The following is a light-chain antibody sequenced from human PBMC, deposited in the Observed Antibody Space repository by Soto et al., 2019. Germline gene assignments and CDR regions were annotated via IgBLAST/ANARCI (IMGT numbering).Light chain of an antibody. CDR2: DVS. Sequence: QSALTQPRSVSGSPGQSVTISCTGTSSDVGGYNYVSWYQQHPGKAPKLMIYDVSKRPSGVPDRFSGSKSGTTASLTISGLQAEDEADYDCCSYAGSYTFVVFGGGTKLTVL. J-gene: IGLJ2*01. V-gene: IGLV2-11*01. CDR1: SSDVGGYNY. CDR3: CSYAGSYTFVV.